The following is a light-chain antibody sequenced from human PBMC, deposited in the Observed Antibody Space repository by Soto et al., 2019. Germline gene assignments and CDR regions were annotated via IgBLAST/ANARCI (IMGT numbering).Light chain of an antibody. CDR2: GAS. J-gene: IGKJ1*01. CDR3: RDYAHLLGT. Sequence: GMTMYPETLSVSPGERATLSCRASQSISSNLAWYQEKPGQAPRLLIYGASARATGIPARFSGSGYGTEFNLSLISLQSEHVLFCSRRDYAHLLGTFAEGTKVDIK. V-gene: IGKV3-15*01. CDR1: QSISSN.